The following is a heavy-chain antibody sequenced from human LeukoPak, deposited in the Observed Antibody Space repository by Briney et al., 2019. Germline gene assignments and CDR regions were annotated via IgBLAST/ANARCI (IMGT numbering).Heavy chain of an antibody. CDR1: GGSISSGGYY. CDR3: ARRGPFIAAAGLPYGRFDP. CDR2: IYYSGST. V-gene: IGHV4-31*03. D-gene: IGHD6-13*01. J-gene: IGHJ5*02. Sequence: PSETLSLTCTVSGGSISSGGYYWSWIRQHPGKGLEWIGYIYYSGSTYYNPSLKSRVTISVDTSKNQFSLKLSSVTAADTAVYYCARRGPFIAAAGLPYGRFDPWGQGTLVTVSS.